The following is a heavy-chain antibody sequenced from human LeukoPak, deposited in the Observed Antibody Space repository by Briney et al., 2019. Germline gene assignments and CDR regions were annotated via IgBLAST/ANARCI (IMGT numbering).Heavy chain of an antibody. CDR3: ARNTYYYDSSGYYPS. J-gene: IGHJ5*02. Sequence: GASVKVSCKASGYTFTSYGISWVRQAPGQGLEWMGRIIPILGIANYAQKFQGRVTITADKSTSTAYMELSSLRSEDTAVYYCARNTYYYDSSGYYPSWGQGTLVTVSS. CDR2: IIPILGIA. CDR1: GYTFTSYG. D-gene: IGHD3-22*01. V-gene: IGHV1-69*04.